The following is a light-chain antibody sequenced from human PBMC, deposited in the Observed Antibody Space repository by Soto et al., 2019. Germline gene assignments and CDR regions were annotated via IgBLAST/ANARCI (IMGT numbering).Light chain of an antibody. CDR1: QSISSY. CDR2: AAV. CDR3: QQTYSSPQWT. V-gene: IGKV1-39*01. Sequence: DFQMPQSPSSLSASVGDRVTITCRASQSISSYLNWYQQKPGKPPKLLIYAAVSLQSGIPSRFSAYGSGTDFTLTISSLQPEDFATYYCQQTYSSPQWTFGQGTKVDIK. J-gene: IGKJ1*01.